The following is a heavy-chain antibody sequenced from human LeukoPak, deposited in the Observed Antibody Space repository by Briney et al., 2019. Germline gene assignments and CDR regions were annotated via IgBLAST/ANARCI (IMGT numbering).Heavy chain of an antibody. Sequence: ASVKVSCKTSTYTFTGYYIHWVRQAPRQGLERMGWITAGNGNTNYAQKVQGRVTMTTDTSTSTAYMELRSLRSDDTAVYFCARDLARGYSYGYNAFDIWGQGTMVTVSS. CDR2: ITAGNGNT. CDR1: TYTFTGYY. D-gene: IGHD5-18*01. V-gene: IGHV1-18*04. J-gene: IGHJ3*02. CDR3: ARDLARGYSYGYNAFDI.